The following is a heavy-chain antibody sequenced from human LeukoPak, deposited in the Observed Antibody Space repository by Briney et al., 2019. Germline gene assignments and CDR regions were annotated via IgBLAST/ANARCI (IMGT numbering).Heavy chain of an antibody. V-gene: IGHV4-39*01. J-gene: IGHJ5*02. CDR3: ARHTVVPAAMFWFDP. Sequence: SETLSLTCTVSGGSISSSSYYWGWIRQPPGKGLEWIGSIYYSGRTYYNPSLKSRGTISVDTSKNQFSLKLSSVTAADTAVYYCARHTVVPAAMFWFDPWGQGTLVTVSS. CDR2: IYYSGRT. CDR1: GGSISSSSYY. D-gene: IGHD2-2*01.